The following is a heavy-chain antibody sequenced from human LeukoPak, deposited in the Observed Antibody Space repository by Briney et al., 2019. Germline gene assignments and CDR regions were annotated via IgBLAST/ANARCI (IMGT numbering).Heavy chain of an antibody. CDR1: GLTFDDYG. CDR2: INWNGGST. D-gene: IGHD3-22*01. Sequence: GGSLRLSCAASGLTFDDYGMSWVRQAPWKGPASVSGINWNGGSTGYADSVKGRFTISRDNAKNSLYLQMNSLRAEDTALYYCARVSFGDSSGYYYAYWGQGTLVTVSS. CDR3: ARVSFGDSSGYYYAY. J-gene: IGHJ4*02. V-gene: IGHV3-20*04.